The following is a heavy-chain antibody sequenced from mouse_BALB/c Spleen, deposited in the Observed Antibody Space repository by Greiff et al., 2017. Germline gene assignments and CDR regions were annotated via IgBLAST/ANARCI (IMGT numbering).Heavy chain of an antibody. V-gene: IGHV3-2*02. D-gene: IGHD2-3*01. CDR1: GYSITSDYA. CDR2: ISYSGST. Sequence: EVHLVESGPGLVKPSQSLSLTCTVTGYSITSDYAWNWIRQFPGNKLEWMGYISYSGSTSYNPSLKSRISITRDTSKNQFFLQLNSVTTEDTATYYCARSGDGYYYWGQGTTLTVSS. CDR3: ARSGDGYYY. J-gene: IGHJ2*01.